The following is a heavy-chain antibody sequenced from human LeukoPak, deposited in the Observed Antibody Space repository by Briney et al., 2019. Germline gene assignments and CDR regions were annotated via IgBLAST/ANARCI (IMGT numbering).Heavy chain of an antibody. CDR3: ARNPIAAAGTSYYYYYYYMDV. CDR1: GYSISSGYY. Sequence: SETLSLTCAVSGYSISSGYYWGWIRQPPGKGLECIGSIYRSGSTYYNPSFKSRVTISVDTSKNQFSLKLSSVTAADTAVYYCARNPIAAAGTSYYYYYYYMDVWGKGTTVTVSS. CDR2: IYRSGST. V-gene: IGHV4-38-2*01. D-gene: IGHD6-13*01. J-gene: IGHJ6*03.